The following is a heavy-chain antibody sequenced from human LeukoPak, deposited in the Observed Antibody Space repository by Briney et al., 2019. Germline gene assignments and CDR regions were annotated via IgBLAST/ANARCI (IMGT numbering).Heavy chain of an antibody. CDR3: AKDHYWSIDY. D-gene: IGHD3-3*01. CDR2: ISGSGGST. J-gene: IGHJ4*02. Sequence: PGGSLRLSCAASRFTFNNYAMSWVRQAPGKGLEWVSVISGSGGSTYYADSVKGRFTISRDNSKNTLYLQMNSLRAEDTGVYCAKDHYWSIDYWGRGTLVTVSS. V-gene: IGHV3-23*01. CDR1: RFTFNNYA.